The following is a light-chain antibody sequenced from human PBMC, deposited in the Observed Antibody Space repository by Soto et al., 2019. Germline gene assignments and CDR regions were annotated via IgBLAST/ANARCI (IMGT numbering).Light chain of an antibody. Sequence: EIVLTQSPDTLSLSPGERSTLSCSASQSVSNNYLAWYQQKAGQAPRPLIYAASSRAPGVPDRFRGSGSGTDFSLTISRLEPEDFAVYYCQQRSNWPPITFGQGTRLEI. J-gene: IGKJ5*01. V-gene: IGKV3D-20*02. CDR3: QQRSNWPPIT. CDR2: AAS. CDR1: QSVSNNY.